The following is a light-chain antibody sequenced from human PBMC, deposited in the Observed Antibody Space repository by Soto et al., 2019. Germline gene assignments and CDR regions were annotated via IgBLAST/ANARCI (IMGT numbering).Light chain of an antibody. V-gene: IGKV3-20*01. Sequence: EIVLTQSPGTLSLSPGDRATLSCWASQSVTSTYLAWYQKKPGQAPRLLIYGASFRATGIPDRFTGSGSGTDFTLTISRLEPEHFAVYYCQQYGSLHHPITFGQGTRLEIK. J-gene: IGKJ5*01. CDR2: GAS. CDR3: QQYGSLHHPIT. CDR1: QSVTSTY.